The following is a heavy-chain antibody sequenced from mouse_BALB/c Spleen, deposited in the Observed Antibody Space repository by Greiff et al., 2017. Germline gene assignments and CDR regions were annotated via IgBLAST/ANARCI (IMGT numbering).Heavy chain of an antibody. Sequence: VKLVESGAELVRPGSSVKISCKASGYAFSSYWMNWVKQRPGQGLEWIGQIYPGDGDTNYNGKFKGKATLTADKSSSTAYMQLSSLASEDSAVYYCARGSSGYEDWFAYWGQGTLVTVSA. J-gene: IGHJ3*01. V-gene: IGHV1-80*01. CDR3: ARGSSGYEDWFAY. D-gene: IGHD3-1*01. CDR1: GYAFSSYW. CDR2: IYPGDGDT.